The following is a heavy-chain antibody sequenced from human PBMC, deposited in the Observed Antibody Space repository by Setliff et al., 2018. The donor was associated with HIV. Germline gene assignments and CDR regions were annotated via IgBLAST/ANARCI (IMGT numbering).Heavy chain of an antibody. J-gene: IGHJ3*02. CDR1: GFSFSGYW. Sequence: PGGSLRLSCAASGFSFSGYWMSWVRQAPGKGREWVANIKEDGSEEYYVDSVKGRFTISRDNAKSSLYLQMNSLRVEDTAVYYCARDQLWSKATFDIWGQGTMVTVSS. V-gene: IGHV3-7*01. CDR2: IKEDGSEE. CDR3: ARDQLWSKATFDI. D-gene: IGHD5-18*01.